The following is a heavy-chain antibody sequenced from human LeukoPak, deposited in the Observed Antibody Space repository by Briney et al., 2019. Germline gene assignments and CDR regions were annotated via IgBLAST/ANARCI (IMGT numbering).Heavy chain of an antibody. CDR2: IYYSGST. Sequence: SETLSLTCTVSGGSISSYYWSWIRQPPGKGLEWIGYIYYSGSTNYNPSLKSRVTISVDTSKNQFSLKLSSVTAAVTAVYYCARDPIPWGQGTLVTVSS. J-gene: IGHJ5*02. V-gene: IGHV4-59*01. CDR1: GGSISSYY. CDR3: ARDPIP.